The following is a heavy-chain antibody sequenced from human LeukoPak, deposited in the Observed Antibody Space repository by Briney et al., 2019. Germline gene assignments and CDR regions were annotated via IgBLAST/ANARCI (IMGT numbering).Heavy chain of an antibody. J-gene: IGHJ4*02. Sequence: SGGSLRLSCAASGFTFSNYAMSWVRQAPGKGLEWVSGINGRGGSTVYADSVKGRFTISRDNSKNTLYLQMNSLRAEDTAVYYCAKGDHYYGSGSYFDYWGQGTLVTVSS. CDR2: INGRGGST. CDR1: GFTFSNYA. D-gene: IGHD3-10*01. V-gene: IGHV3-23*01. CDR3: AKGDHYYGSGSYFDY.